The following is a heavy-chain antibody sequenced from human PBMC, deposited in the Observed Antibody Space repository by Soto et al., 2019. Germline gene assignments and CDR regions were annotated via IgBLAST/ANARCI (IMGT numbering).Heavy chain of an antibody. CDR3: ARDLPYSSGLDY. V-gene: IGHV3-30-3*01. Sequence: GGSLRLSCAASGFTFSSYAMHWVRQAPGKGLEWVAVISYDGSNKYYADSVKGRFTISRDNSKNTLYLQMNSLRAEDTAVYYCARDLPYSSGLDYWGQATLVTVSS. J-gene: IGHJ4*02. CDR1: GFTFSSYA. D-gene: IGHD6-19*01. CDR2: ISYDGSNK.